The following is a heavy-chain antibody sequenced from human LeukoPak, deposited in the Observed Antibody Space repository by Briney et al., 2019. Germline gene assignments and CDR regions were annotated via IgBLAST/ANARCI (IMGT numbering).Heavy chain of an antibody. CDR2: IYSGGST. V-gene: IGHV3-66*01. J-gene: IGHJ4*02. D-gene: IGHD3-10*01. Sequence: GGSLRLSCAASGFTFSSYGMNWVRQAPGKGLEWVSVIYSGGSTYYADSVKGRFTISRDNSKNTLYLQMNSLRAEDTALYYCARGGRGTCYIGYFFDYWGQGTLVTVSS. CDR1: GFTFSSYG. CDR3: ARGGRGTCYIGYFFDY.